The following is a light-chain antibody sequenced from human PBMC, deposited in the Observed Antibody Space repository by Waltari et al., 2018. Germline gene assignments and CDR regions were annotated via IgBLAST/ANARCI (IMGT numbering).Light chain of an antibody. Sequence: QPVVTQEPSLSVSPGGTVTLTCALWSVSLSHTSYATWYQQTPGQAPRTLVYKANARSSGVPDRFSGSILGNTAALTITGAQADDESDYYCALYMGSGIWVFGGGTRLTVL. CDR2: KAN. CDR3: ALYMGSGIWV. J-gene: IGLJ3*02. CDR1: SVSLSHTSY. V-gene: IGLV8-61*01.